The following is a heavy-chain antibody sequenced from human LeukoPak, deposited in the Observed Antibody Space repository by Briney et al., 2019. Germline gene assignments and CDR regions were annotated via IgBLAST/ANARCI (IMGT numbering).Heavy chain of an antibody. CDR3: AKVMPLYQLQWGLYDY. J-gene: IGHJ4*02. Sequence: QAGGSLRLSCAASGFTFSSYGMHWVRQAPGKGLEWVAFIRYDGSNKYYADSVKGRFTISRDNSKNTLYLQMNSLRAEDTAVYYCAKVMPLYQLQWGLYDYWGQGTLVTVSS. D-gene: IGHD2-2*01. CDR1: GFTFSSYG. V-gene: IGHV3-30*02. CDR2: IRYDGSNK.